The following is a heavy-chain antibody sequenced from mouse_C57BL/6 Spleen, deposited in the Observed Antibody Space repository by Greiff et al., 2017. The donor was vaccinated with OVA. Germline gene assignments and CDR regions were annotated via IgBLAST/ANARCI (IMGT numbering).Heavy chain of an antibody. CDR2: IDPSDSYT. J-gene: IGHJ3*01. CDR3: ARRGYYGSFAY. V-gene: IGHV1-69*01. Sequence: QVQLQQSGAELVMPGASVKLSCKASGYTFTSYWMHWVKQRPGQGLEWIGEIDPSDSYTNYNQKFKGKSTLTVDKSSSTAYMQLSSLTSEGSAVYYCARRGYYGSFAYWGQGTLVTVSA. D-gene: IGHD1-1*01. CDR1: GYTFTSYW.